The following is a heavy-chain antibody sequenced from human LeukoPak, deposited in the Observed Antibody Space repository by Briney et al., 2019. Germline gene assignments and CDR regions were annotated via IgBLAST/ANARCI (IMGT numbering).Heavy chain of an antibody. D-gene: IGHD2-2*01. CDR3: ARDKYQLPYEIDY. J-gene: IGHJ4*02. CDR2: INTNTRNP. V-gene: IGHV7-4-1*02. CDR1: GYTFTNYG. Sequence: ASVKVSCKASGYTFTNYGVNWVRQAPGQGLEWMGWINTNTRNPTYAQGFTGRFVFSLDTSLSTAYLQISGLKAEDTAVYYCARDKYQLPYEIDYWGQGTLVTVSS.